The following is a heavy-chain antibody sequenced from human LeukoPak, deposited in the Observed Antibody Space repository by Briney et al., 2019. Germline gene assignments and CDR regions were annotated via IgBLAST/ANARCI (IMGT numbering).Heavy chain of an antibody. CDR1: GGSISSSSYY. Sequence: SETLSLTCTVSGGSISSSSYYWGWIRQPPGKGLEWIGSIYYSGSTYYNPSLKSRATISVDTSKNQFSLKLSSVTAADTAVYYCARVSYYYGSDLAPYGMDVWGQGTTVTVSS. CDR2: IYYSGST. D-gene: IGHD3-10*01. CDR3: ARVSYYYGSDLAPYGMDV. V-gene: IGHV4-39*07. J-gene: IGHJ6*02.